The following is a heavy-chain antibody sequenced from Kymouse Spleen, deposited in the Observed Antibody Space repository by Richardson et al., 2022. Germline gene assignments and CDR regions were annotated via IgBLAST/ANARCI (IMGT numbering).Heavy chain of an antibody. CDR1: GFTVSSNY. CDR2: IYSCGST. V-gene: IGHV3-66*03. Sequence: EVQLVESGGGLIQPGGSLRLSCAASGFTVSSNYMSWVRQAPGKGLEWVSVIYSCGSTYYADSVKGRFTISRDNSKNTLYLQMNSLRAEDTAVYYCARDDTLWFGELYYYYGMDVWGQGTTVTVSS. J-gene: IGHJ6*02. CDR3: ARDDTLWFGELYYYYGMDV. D-gene: IGHD3-10*01.